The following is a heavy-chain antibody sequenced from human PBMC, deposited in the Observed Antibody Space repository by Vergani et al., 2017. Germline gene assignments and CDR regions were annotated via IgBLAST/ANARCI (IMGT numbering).Heavy chain of an antibody. V-gene: IGHV1-46*03. CDR2: INPSGGST. J-gene: IGHJ4*02. CDR3: ARPHGDILPPDPRRLDY. Sequence: QEQLVQSGAEVRKPGASVKVSCKASGYNFTSFDINWVRQAPGQGLEWMGIINPSGGSTTYAQQFQGRLTMTRDTSTSTVYMDLSNLRSEDTAVYYCARPHGDILPPDPRRLDYWGQGTLVTVSS. CDR1: GYNFTSFD.